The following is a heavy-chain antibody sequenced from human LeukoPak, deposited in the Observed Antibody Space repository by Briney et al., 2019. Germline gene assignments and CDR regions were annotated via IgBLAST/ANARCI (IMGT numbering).Heavy chain of an antibody. CDR1: GFILRNYA. CDR2: VTGSGGGT. Sequence: GGSLRLSCAASGFILRNYAMNWVRQAPGKGPEWVSSVTGSGGGTSYADSVKGRFTISRDNSKSTLYLQLNSLRAEDTAVYYCARGLGSYQWGQGTLVTVSS. V-gene: IGHV3-23*01. D-gene: IGHD1-26*01. CDR3: ARGLGSYQ. J-gene: IGHJ4*02.